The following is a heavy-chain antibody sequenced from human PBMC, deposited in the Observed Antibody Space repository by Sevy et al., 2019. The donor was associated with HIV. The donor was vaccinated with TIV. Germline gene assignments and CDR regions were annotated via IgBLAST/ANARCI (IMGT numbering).Heavy chain of an antibody. D-gene: IGHD2-15*01. Sequence: GGSLRLSCAASGFTFSSYGMHWVRQAPGKGLEWVAVISYDGSNKYYADSVKGRFTISRDNSKNTLYLQMNSLRAEDTAVYYCAKRGSSGGYNIQTDDFFDYWGQGTLVTVSS. J-gene: IGHJ4*02. CDR2: ISYDGSNK. V-gene: IGHV3-30*18. CDR3: AKRGSSGGYNIQTDDFFDY. CDR1: GFTFSSYG.